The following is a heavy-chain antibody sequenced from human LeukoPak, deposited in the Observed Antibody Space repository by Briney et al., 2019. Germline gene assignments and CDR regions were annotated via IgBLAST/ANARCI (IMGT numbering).Heavy chain of an antibody. CDR3: AKDGEQWLVPDY. CDR1: GGTFSSYA. Sequence: SVKVSCKASGGTFSSYAISWVRQAPGQGLEWMGGIIPIFGTANYAQKFQGRVTITADESTSTAYMELSSLRAEDTAVYYCAKDGEQWLVPDYWGQGTLVTVSS. J-gene: IGHJ4*02. D-gene: IGHD6-19*01. CDR2: IIPIFGTA. V-gene: IGHV1-69*13.